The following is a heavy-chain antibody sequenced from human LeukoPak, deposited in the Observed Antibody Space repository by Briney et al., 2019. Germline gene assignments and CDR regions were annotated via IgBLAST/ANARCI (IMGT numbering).Heavy chain of an antibody. CDR2: IYYSGST. V-gene: IGHV4-34*01. CDR3: ARHLVEQWLFAYYYYGMDV. CDR1: GGSFSGYY. Sequence: PSETLSLTCAVYGGSFSGYYWSWIRQPPGKGLEWIGSIYYSGSTYYNPSLKSRVTISVDTSKNQFSLKLSSVTAADTAVYYCARHLVEQWLFAYYYYGMDVWGQGTTVTVSS. D-gene: IGHD6-19*01. J-gene: IGHJ6*02.